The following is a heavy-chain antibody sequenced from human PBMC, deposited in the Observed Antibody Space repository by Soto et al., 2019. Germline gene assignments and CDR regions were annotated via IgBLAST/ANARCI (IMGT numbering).Heavy chain of an antibody. V-gene: IGHV3-30*18. CDR2: ISYDGSNK. CDR1: RFTFNSYG. CDR3: AKDQRYCSSTSCIYYYYGMDV. J-gene: IGHJ6*02. D-gene: IGHD2-2*01. Sequence: PGWSLRLSCAAARFTFNSYGMHWVRQAPGKGLEWVAVISYDGSNKYYADSVKGRFTISRDNSKNTLYLQMNSLRAEDTAVYYCAKDQRYCSSTSCIYYYYGMDVWGQGTTVTVSS.